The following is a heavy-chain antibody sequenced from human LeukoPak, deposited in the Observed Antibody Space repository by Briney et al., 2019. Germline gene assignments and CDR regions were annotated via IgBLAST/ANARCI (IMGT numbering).Heavy chain of an antibody. V-gene: IGHV3-23*01. CDR1: GFTFSSYA. J-gene: IGHJ4*02. CDR3: AERGWRGVVVPAAAFDY. CDR2: ISGSGGST. Sequence: GGSLRLSCAASGFTFSSYAMSWVRQAPGKGLEWVSAISGSGGSTYYADSVKGRFTISRDNSKNTLCLQMNSLRAEDTAIYYCAERGWRGVVVPAAAFDYWGQGTLVTVSS. D-gene: IGHD2-2*01.